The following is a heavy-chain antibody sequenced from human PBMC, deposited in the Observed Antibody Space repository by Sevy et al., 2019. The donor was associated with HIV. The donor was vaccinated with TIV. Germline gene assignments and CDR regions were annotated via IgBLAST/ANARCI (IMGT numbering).Heavy chain of an antibody. Sequence: GGSLRLSCAASGFTFSSYAMHWVRQAPGKGLEWVAVISYDGSNKYYADSVKGRFTISRDNSKNTLYLQMNSLIAEDTAVYYCARAAAPRITMIVVVPLGYYYYGMDVWGQGTTVTVSS. J-gene: IGHJ6*02. CDR2: ISYDGSNK. CDR1: GFTFSSYA. V-gene: IGHV3-30*04. CDR3: ARAAAPRITMIVVVPLGYYYYGMDV. D-gene: IGHD3-22*01.